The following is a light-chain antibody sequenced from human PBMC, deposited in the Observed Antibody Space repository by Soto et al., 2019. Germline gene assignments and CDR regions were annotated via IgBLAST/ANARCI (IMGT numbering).Light chain of an antibody. CDR3: HQYNNWPPTWT. CDR2: GAS. Sequence: EIVMTQSQPTLSVSPGERATLSCRAIQGVRSTLAWYQQKPGQAPRLLIYGASTRAPGIPARFSGSGSGTEFTLTISSLQSEDSAVYSCHQYNNWPPTWTFGQGTKVEVK. CDR1: QGVRST. J-gene: IGKJ1*01. V-gene: IGKV3-15*01.